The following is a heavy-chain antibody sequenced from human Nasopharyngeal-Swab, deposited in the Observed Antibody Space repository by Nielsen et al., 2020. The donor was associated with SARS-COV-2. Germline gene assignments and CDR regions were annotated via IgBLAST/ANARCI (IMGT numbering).Heavy chain of an antibody. V-gene: IGHV3-9*01. CDR3: AKDTQDTAIKYYFDY. CDR2: ISWNSGSI. Sequence: GGSLRLSCAASGFTFDDYAMHWVRQAPGKGLEWVSGISWNSGSIGYADSVKGRFTISRDNAKNSLYLQMNSLRAEDTALYYCAKDTQDTAIKYYFDYWGQGTLVTVSS. D-gene: IGHD5-18*01. CDR1: GFTFDDYA. J-gene: IGHJ4*02.